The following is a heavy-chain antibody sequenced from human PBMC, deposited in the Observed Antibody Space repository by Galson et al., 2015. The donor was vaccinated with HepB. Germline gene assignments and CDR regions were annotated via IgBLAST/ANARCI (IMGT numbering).Heavy chain of an antibody. CDR2: INAGNGNT. V-gene: IGHV1-3*01. J-gene: IGHJ6*02. CDR3: ARDDYGSGSYYNGYYYGMDV. D-gene: IGHD3-10*01. Sequence: KVSCKASGYTFTSYAMHWVRQAPGQRLEWMGWINAGNGNTKYSQKFQGRVTITRDTSASTAYMELSSLRSEDTAVYYCARDDYGSGSYYNGYYYGMDVWGQGTTVTVSS. CDR1: GYTFTSYA.